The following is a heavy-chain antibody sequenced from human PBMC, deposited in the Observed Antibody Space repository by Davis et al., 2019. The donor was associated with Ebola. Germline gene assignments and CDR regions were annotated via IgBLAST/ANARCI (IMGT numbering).Heavy chain of an antibody. CDR3: AKDFGNFRGPDY. D-gene: IGHD3-10*01. Sequence: PGGSLSLSCAASGFTFSSYAMSWVRQAPGKGLEWVSGMSGSGDYTYYADSVKGRFTMSRDNSKSTLSLQMNSLRAEDTAVYYCAKDFGNFRGPDYWGQGTLVTVSS. V-gene: IGHV3-23*01. CDR2: MSGSGDYT. J-gene: IGHJ4*02. CDR1: GFTFSSYA.